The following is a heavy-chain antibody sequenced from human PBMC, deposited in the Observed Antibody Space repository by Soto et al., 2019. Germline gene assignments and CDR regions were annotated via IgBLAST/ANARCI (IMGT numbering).Heavy chain of an antibody. Sequence: SETLSLTCAVSGGSISSGGYSWSWIRQPPGKGLEWIGYIYYSGSTNYNPSLKSRVTISVDTSKNQFSLKLSSVTAADTAVYYCARLGDSSSSRGNYYYYYYGMDVWGQGTTVTVSS. CDR2: IYYSGST. CDR3: ARLGDSSSSRGNYYYYYYGMDV. CDR1: GGSISSGGYS. D-gene: IGHD6-6*01. J-gene: IGHJ6*02. V-gene: IGHV4-61*08.